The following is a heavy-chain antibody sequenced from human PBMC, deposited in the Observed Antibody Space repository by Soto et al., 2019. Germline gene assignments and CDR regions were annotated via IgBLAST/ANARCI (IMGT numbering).Heavy chain of an antibody. CDR1: GGSISSGGYY. Sequence: QVQLQESGPGLVKPSQTLSLTCTVSGGSISSGGYYWTWIRQHPGKGLEWIGYNYYSGITYYNPSLKSRVTISLDTSKNPFSLKLSSVTAADTAVYYCARGSSIAGLYYGMDVWGHGTTVTVSS. J-gene: IGHJ6*02. CDR3: ARGSSIAGLYYGMDV. D-gene: IGHD6-6*01. CDR2: NYYSGIT. V-gene: IGHV4-31*03.